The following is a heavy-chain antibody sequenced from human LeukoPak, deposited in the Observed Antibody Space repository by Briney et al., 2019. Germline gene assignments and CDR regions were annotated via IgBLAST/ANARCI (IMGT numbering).Heavy chain of an antibody. CDR1: GYTFTGYY. Sequence: ASVKVSCKASGYTFTGYYMHWVRQAPGQGLEWMGRINPNSGSTNYAQKFQGRVTMTRDTSISTAYMELSRLRSDDTAVYYCARGPMVRGVNLAEWFDPWGQGTLVTVSS. V-gene: IGHV1-2*06. J-gene: IGHJ5*02. D-gene: IGHD3-10*01. CDR2: INPNSGST. CDR3: ARGPMVRGVNLAEWFDP.